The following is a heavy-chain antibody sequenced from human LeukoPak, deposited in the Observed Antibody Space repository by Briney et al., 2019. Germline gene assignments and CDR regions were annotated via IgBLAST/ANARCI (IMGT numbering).Heavy chain of an antibody. CDR1: EMSFSAYY. D-gene: IGHD6-19*01. J-gene: IGHJ3*01. V-gene: IGHV4-34*01. CDR2: INYGGST. CDR3: ARGFPPGSGSRGSLAFEV. Sequence: SETMSLTCAVSEMSFSAYYWNWIRQSPGKGLEWIGEINYGGSTKYTPSLEGRGTILIDTSKNQFSLKLTSVTAADTAVYYCARGFPPGSGSRGSLAFEVWGQGGMVTVSS.